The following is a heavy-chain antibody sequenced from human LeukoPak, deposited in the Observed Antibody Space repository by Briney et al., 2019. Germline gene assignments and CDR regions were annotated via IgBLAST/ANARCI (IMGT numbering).Heavy chain of an antibody. CDR1: GYTFTGYY. D-gene: IGHD1-26*01. CDR3: AKEREYSGSRQLFDY. Sequence: ASVKVSCKASGYTFTGYYMHWVRQAPGQGLEWMGWINPNSGGTNYAQKFQGRVTMTRDTSISTAYMELSRLRSDDTAVYYCAKEREYSGSRQLFDYWGQGTLVTVSS. CDR2: INPNSGGT. V-gene: IGHV1-2*02. J-gene: IGHJ4*02.